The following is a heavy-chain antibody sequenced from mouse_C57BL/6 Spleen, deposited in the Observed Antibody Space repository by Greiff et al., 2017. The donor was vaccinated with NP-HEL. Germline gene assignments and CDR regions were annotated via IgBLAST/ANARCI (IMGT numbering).Heavy chain of an antibody. CDR1: GYTFTSYW. D-gene: IGHD6-1*01. J-gene: IGHJ4*01. CDR2: IYPGSGST. Sequence: QVQLKQPGAELVKPGASVKMSCKASGYTFTSYWITWVKQRPGQGLEWIGDIYPGSGSTNYNEKFKSKATLTVDTSSSTAYMQLSSLTSEDSAVYYCARENSSPYYYAMDYWGQGTSVTVSS. CDR3: ARENSSPYYYAMDY. V-gene: IGHV1-55*01.